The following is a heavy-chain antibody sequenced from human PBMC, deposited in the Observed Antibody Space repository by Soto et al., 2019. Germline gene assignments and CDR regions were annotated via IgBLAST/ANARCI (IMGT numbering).Heavy chain of an antibody. V-gene: IGHV3-23*01. CDR3: AKFQGAGYYYGMDV. CDR2: ISGSGGST. D-gene: IGHD1-26*01. Sequence: GGSLRLSCAASGFTFSNYAMSWVRQAPGKGLEWVSAISGSGGSTYYADSVKGRFTISRDNSKNTLYLKMNSLRAEDTAVYYCAKFQGAGYYYGMDVWGQGTTVTVSS. CDR1: GFTFSNYA. J-gene: IGHJ6*02.